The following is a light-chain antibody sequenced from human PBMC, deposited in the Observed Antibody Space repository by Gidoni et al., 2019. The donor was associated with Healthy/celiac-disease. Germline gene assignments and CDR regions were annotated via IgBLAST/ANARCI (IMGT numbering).Light chain of an antibody. J-gene: IGKJ4*01. CDR1: QSVLYSSNNKNY. CDR3: QQYYSTPLT. V-gene: IGKV4-1*01. CDR2: WAS. Sequence: DIVLTQSPDSLAVFLGERATINCKSSQSVLYSSNNKNYFAWYPQKPGQPPKLLIYWASTRESGVPDRFSGSGSGTDFTLTISSLQAEDVAVYYCQQYYSTPLTFGGGTKVEIK.